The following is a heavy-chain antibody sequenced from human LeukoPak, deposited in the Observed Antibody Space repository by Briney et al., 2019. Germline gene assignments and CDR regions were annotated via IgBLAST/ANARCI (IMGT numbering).Heavy chain of an antibody. J-gene: IGHJ4*02. V-gene: IGHV1-46*01. CDR2: INPGGDNT. Sequence: ASVKVSCKASGYTFTGYYMHWVRQAPGQGLEWMGLINPGGDNTDYAQNFQGRVTMTRDTSTSTVYMELSSLRSEDTAVYYCARWTDDSSGYFGYWGQGTLVTVSS. D-gene: IGHD3-22*01. CDR3: ARWTDDSSGYFGY. CDR1: GYTFTGYY.